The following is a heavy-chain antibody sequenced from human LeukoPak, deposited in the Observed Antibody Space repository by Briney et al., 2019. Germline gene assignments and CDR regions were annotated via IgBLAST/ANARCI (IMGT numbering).Heavy chain of an antibody. CDR2: ISYDGSNK. V-gene: IGHV3-30*18. CDR3: AKGGYDILTGYYGDYFDY. CDR1: GFTFSNYG. D-gene: IGHD3-9*01. J-gene: IGHJ4*02. Sequence: PGGSLRLFCAASGFTFSNYGMHWVRQAPGKGLEWVAVISYDGSNKYYADSVKGRFTISRDNSKNALYLQMNSQRAEDTAVYYCAKGGYDILTGYYGDYFDYWGQGTLGTVSS.